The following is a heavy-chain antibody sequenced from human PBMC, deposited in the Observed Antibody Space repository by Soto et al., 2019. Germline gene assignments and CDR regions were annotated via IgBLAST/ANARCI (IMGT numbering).Heavy chain of an antibody. CDR1: GFTFSSYW. CDR2: IKQDGSEK. J-gene: IGHJ6*02. D-gene: IGHD3-10*01. V-gene: IGHV3-7*01. CDR3: ARITIYYSYGMDV. Sequence: WGSLRLSCAASGFTFSSYWMSWVRQAPGKGLEWVANIKQDGSEKYYVDSVKGRFTISRDNAKNSLYLQMNSLRAEDTAVYYCARITIYYSYGMDVWGQGTTVTVSS.